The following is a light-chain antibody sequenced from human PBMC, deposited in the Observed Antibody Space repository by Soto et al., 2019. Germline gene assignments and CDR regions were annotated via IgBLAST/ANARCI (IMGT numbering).Light chain of an antibody. CDR2: DDS. CDR1: QSISSW. Sequence: DIQMTQSPSTLSASVGDRVTITCRASQSISSWLAWDQQKPGKAPKLLIYDDSSLESGVPSRFSGRGSGTEFTLTISSLQPDDFATYYCQQYNRTFGQGTKVEIK. J-gene: IGKJ1*01. V-gene: IGKV1-5*01. CDR3: QQYNRT.